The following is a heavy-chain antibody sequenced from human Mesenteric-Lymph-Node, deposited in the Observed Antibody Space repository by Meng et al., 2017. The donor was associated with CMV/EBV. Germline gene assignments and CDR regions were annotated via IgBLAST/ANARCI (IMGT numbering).Heavy chain of an antibody. CDR1: GGTFSSYA. Sequence: KTSGGTFSSYAFNWVRQAPGQGLEWMGRIIPILGIANYAQKFQDRVTITADKSTSTAYMELSSPRSEDTAVYYCAREYSTTVGATDFWGQGTLVTVSS. CDR3: AREYSTTVGATDF. CDR2: IIPILGIA. V-gene: IGHV1-69*04. D-gene: IGHD1-26*01. J-gene: IGHJ4*02.